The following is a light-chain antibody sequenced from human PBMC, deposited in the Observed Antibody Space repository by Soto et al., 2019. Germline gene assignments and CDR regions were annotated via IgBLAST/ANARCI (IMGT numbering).Light chain of an antibody. CDR1: QSLVYSDGVTY. V-gene: IGKV2-30*01. J-gene: IGKJ2*01. CDR3: RQGTHWPYT. CDR2: KVS. Sequence: DVVMTQSPLSLPVTLGQPASISCRSSQSLVYSDGVTYLNWFHQRPGQSPRRLFYKVSDRDSGVPDRFGGSGSGTDFTLKISRVEAEDVGIYYCRQGTHWPYTFGQGTNLEIK.